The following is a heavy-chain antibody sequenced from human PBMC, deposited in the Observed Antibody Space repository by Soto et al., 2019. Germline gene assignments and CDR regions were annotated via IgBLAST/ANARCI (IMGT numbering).Heavy chain of an antibody. CDR2: SSDSGRSR. J-gene: IGHJ4*02. Sequence: GGSLRLSCVASGIEFSNDGMSWVRQGPGKGLEWVSISSDSGRSRYHADSVKGRFTISRDNSKNTLYLHMTNLRAEDTAVYYCAKDGNWLDVYFDVWGQGTPVTVSS. V-gene: IGHV3-23*01. D-gene: IGHD6-19*01. CDR1: GIEFSNDG. CDR3: AKDGNWLDVYFDV.